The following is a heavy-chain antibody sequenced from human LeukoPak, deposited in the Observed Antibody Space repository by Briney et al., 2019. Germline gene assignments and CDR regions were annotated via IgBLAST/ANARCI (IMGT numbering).Heavy chain of an antibody. CDR1: GFTFSSYS. D-gene: IGHD1-14*01. Sequence: GGSLILSCAASGFTFSSYSMNWVRQAPGKGLEWVSYISSSSSTIYYADSVKGRFTISRDNAKNSRYLQMNSLRDEDTAVYYCARETPEYDWGQGTLVTVPS. V-gene: IGHV3-48*02. CDR2: ISSSSSTI. J-gene: IGHJ4*02. CDR3: ARETPEYD.